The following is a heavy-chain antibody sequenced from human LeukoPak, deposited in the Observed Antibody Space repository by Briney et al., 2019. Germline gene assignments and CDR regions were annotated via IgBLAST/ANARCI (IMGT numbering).Heavy chain of an antibody. CDR2: IYYSGST. CDR3: ARDRITISPGAFGI. D-gene: IGHD3-9*01. J-gene: IGHJ3*02. V-gene: IGHV4-61*01. Sequence: SETLSLTCTVSGGSVSSGSYYWSWIRQPPGKGLEWIGYIYYSGSTNYNPSLKSRVTISVDTSKNQFSLKLSSVTAADTAVYYCARDRITISPGAFGIWGQGTMVTVSS. CDR1: GGSVSSGSYY.